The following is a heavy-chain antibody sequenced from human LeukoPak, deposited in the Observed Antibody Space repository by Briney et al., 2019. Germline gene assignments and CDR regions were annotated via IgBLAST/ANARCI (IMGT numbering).Heavy chain of an antibody. D-gene: IGHD6-13*01. Sequence: SETLSLTCTVSGGSISSFYWSWSRQPPGKGLEWIGFIYYSGTTKYNPSFESRVTMSVDRSRKQFSLNLSSVTAADTAVYYCARVAGYSSFYYVQGMDVGGQASSATVSS. CDR2: IYYSGTT. V-gene: IGHV4-59*01. CDR3: ARVAGYSSFYYVQGMDV. J-gene: IGHJ6*02. CDR1: GGSISSFY.